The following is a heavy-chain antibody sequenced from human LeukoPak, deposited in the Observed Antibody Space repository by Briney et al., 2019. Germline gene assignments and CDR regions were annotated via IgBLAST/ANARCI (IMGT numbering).Heavy chain of an antibody. J-gene: IGHJ3*02. D-gene: IGHD5-18*01. CDR2: INHSGST. CDR3: ARVRGYSYGPDAFDI. CDR1: GGSFSGYY. V-gene: IGHV4-34*01. Sequence: PSETLSLTCAVYGGSFSGYYWSSIRQPPGKGLEWIGEINHSGSTNYNPSLKSRVTISVDTSKNQFSLKLISVTAADTAVYYCARVRGYSYGPDAFDIWGQGTMVTVSS.